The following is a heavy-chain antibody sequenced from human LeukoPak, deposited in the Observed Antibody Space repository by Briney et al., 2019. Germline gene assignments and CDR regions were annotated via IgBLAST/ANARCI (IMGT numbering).Heavy chain of an antibody. CDR3: VRGRYSSGWFKDKNWFDP. Sequence: PSETLSLTCAVSGVAISRGGYAWNWIRQPPGKGLEWIAYIYHSGTTYYNPSLKSRATISVDTSKNQFSLKLSSVTAADTAVYYCVRGRYSSGWFKDKNWFDPWGQGIPVTASS. V-gene: IGHV4-30-4*07. J-gene: IGHJ5*02. CDR1: GVAISRGGYA. D-gene: IGHD6-19*01. CDR2: IYHSGTT.